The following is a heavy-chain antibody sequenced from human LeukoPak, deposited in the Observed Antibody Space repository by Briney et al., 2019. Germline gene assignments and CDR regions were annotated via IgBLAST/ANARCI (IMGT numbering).Heavy chain of an antibody. Sequence: SETLSLTCTVSGGSISSYYWGWIRQPPGKGLEWIGSIYYSGSTYYNPSLKSRVTISVDTSKNQFSLKLSSVTAADTAVYYCVRTYSSAWKFPFDYRGQGTLVTVSS. CDR2: IYYSGST. J-gene: IGHJ4*02. V-gene: IGHV4-39*01. CDR3: VRTYSSAWKFPFDY. D-gene: IGHD6-19*01. CDR1: GGSISSYY.